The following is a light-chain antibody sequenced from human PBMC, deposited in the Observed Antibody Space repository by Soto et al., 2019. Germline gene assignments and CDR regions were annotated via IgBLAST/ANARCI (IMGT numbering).Light chain of an antibody. J-gene: IGLJ1*01. CDR1: NGDVGGYDY. CDR2: EVT. CDR3: SSHTGGSTRV. Sequence: QSALTQPASVSGSPGQSIAISCTGTNGDVGGYDYVSWYQQHPDKAPKLMIYEVTKRPSWVSNRFSGAKSGNTASLTISGLQPEDEADYYCSSHTGGSTRVFGSGTKLTVL. V-gene: IGLV2-14*01.